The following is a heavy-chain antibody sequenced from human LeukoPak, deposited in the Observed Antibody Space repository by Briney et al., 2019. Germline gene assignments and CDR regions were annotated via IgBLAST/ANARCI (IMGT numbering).Heavy chain of an antibody. V-gene: IGHV4-61*02. Sequence: RPSQTLSLTCTVSGGSISSGSYYWSWIRQPAGKGLEWIGRIYTSGSTNYNPSLKSRVTISVDTSKNQFSLKLSSVTAADTAVYYCARDWRVVPAATVDDYYYYMDVWGKGTTVTVSS. D-gene: IGHD2-2*01. CDR3: ARDWRVVPAATVDDYYYYMDV. CDR1: GGSISSGSYY. CDR2: IYTSGST. J-gene: IGHJ6*03.